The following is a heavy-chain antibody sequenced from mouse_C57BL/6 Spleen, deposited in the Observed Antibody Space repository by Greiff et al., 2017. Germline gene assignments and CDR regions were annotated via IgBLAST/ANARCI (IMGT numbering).Heavy chain of an antibody. V-gene: IGHV2-2*01. CDR2: IWSGGST. J-gene: IGHJ3*01. CDR1: GFSLTGYG. Sequence: VKLMESGPGLVQPSQSVSITCTVSGFSLTGYGVHWVRQSPGKGLEWLGVIWSGGSTDYNAAFISSMGISNEDSKSQVFFKMNSLQADDTAINYCARDYDGFAYWGQGTLVTVSA. D-gene: IGHD2-4*01. CDR3: ARDYDGFAY.